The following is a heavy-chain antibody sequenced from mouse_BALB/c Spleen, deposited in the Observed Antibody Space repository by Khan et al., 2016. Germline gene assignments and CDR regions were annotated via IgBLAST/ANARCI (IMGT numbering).Heavy chain of an antibody. CDR2: ISYDGNN. J-gene: IGHJ4*01. CDR1: GYSITSGYY. V-gene: IGHV3-6*02. Sequence: VQLQESGPGLVKPSQSLSLTCSVIGYSITSGYYWNWIRQFPGNKLEWMGYISYDGNNNYNPSLKNRISITRDTSKNQFFLKLNSVTTEDTATYYCAIYDYGSHYYYYTMDYWGQGTSVTVSS. D-gene: IGHD1-1*01. CDR3: AIYDYGSHYYYYTMDY.